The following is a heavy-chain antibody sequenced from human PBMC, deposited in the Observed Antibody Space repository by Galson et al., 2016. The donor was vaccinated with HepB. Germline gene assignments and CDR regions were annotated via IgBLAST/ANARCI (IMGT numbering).Heavy chain of an antibody. CDR1: GGTFSNYA. CDR2: ILPIFDTV. CDR3: ASPEVYRTSSLYFGY. J-gene: IGHJ4*02. Sequence: SVKVSCKASGGTFSNYAISWVRQAPGQGLEWMGGILPIFDTVKYAEKFQGRVTITADESTSIGYMELSSLRSEDTAVYYCASPEVYRTSSLYFGYWGQGTLVTVPS. V-gene: IGHV1-69*13. D-gene: IGHD6-6*01.